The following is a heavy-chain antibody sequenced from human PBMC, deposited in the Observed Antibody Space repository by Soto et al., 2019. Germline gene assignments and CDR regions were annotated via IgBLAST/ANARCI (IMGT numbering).Heavy chain of an antibody. V-gene: IGHV4-34*10. CDR2: IYDSGGT. CDR3: ARAAEWEQPSNQYYFDF. Sequence: SETLCLTCAVYGGSVSGYYWNWIRQPPGKELEWIGEIYDSGGTNYNPSLKSRVTMSVDKSKNQFSLKLNSATAADTALYYCARAAEWEQPSNQYYFDFWGQGTLVTVSS. CDR1: GGSVSGYY. J-gene: IGHJ4*02. D-gene: IGHD1-26*01.